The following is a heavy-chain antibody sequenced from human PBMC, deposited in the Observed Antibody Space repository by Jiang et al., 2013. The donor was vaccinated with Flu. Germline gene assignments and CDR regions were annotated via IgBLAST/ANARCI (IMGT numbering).Heavy chain of an antibody. D-gene: IGHD3-10*01. CDR3: AKGDDFGVDYFDY. CDR2: ISWNSGSI. J-gene: IGHJ4*02. CDR1: GFTFDDYA. Sequence: QLVESGGGLVQPGRSLRLSCAASGFTFDDYAMHWVRQAPGKGLEWVSGISWNSGSIGYADSVKGRFTISRDNAKNSLYLQMNSLRAEDTALYYCAKGDDFGVDYFDYWGQGTLVTVSS. V-gene: IGHV3-9*01.